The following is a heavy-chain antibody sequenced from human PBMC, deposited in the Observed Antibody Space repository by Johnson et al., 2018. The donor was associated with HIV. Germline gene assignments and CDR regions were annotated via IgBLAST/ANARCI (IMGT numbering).Heavy chain of an antibody. CDR2: ISYDGNNK. V-gene: IGHV3-30*18. D-gene: IGHD3-3*01. CDR1: GFTFRNYA. J-gene: IGHJ3*02. Sequence: QVQLVESGGGVVQPGRSLRLSCTASGFTFRNYAMHWVRQAPGKGLEWVALISYDGNNKYYADSVKGRFTISRDNSKNTLYLKMNSLTSEDTAVYYCAKDRVGSKTDAWGTDYYEFWNTCPIKDPRVVVGTFAIWGHGTIVTVSS. CDR3: AKDRVGSKTDAWGTDYYEFWNTCPIKDPRVVVGTFAI.